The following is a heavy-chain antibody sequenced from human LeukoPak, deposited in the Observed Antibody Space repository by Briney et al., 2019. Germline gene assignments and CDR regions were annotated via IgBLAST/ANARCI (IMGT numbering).Heavy chain of an antibody. CDR3: ARSDAAEGWFDP. CDR2: IYTSGST. CDR1: GGSISSGSYY. Sequence: SETLSLTCTVSGGSISSGSYYWSWIRQPAGKGLEWIGRIYTSGSTNYNPSLKSRVTISVDTSKNQFSLKLSSVTAADTAVYYCARSDAAEGWFDPWGQGTLVTVSS. J-gene: IGHJ5*02. V-gene: IGHV4-61*02.